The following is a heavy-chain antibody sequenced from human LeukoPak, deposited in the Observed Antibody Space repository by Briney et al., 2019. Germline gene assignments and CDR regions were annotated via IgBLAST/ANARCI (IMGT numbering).Heavy chain of an antibody. CDR2: INLDSGDT. Sequence: GASVTVSFTSSGYTFTVYYMHWVRQAPGQGLEWMGWINLDSGDTNCAQKFQGRVTLTRDTSISSAYMELSGLISDDTAVYYCARDGALDVWGQGTTVTVS. CDR3: ARDGALDV. D-gene: IGHD3-10*01. V-gene: IGHV1-2*02. J-gene: IGHJ6*02. CDR1: GYTFTVYY.